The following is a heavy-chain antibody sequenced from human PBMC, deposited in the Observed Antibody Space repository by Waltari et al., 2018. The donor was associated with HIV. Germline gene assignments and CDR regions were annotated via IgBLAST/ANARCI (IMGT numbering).Heavy chain of an antibody. V-gene: IGHV3-74*01. D-gene: IGHD4-17*01. J-gene: IGHJ3*02. CDR2: ISSDGSTT. CDR1: AFTFRSSW. CDR3: ARENTMTYYDALDI. Sequence: EVQLVESVVGFVQPGGSLRPSCAASAFTFRSSWMHWVRQAPGKGLVWVSCISSDGSTTNYADSVKGRLTISRDNAKNTLYLQMNSLRADDTAVYYCARENTMTYYDALDIWGQGTMVTVSS.